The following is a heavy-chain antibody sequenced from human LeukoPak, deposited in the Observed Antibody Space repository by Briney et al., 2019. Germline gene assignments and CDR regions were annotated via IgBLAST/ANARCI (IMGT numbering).Heavy chain of an antibody. CDR1: GDSISSSDYY. D-gene: IGHD6-19*01. CDR2: IFYSGST. V-gene: IGHV4-39*07. Sequence: SDTLSLTCSVSGDSISSSDYYWGWLRQTPGRGLEWIGSIFYSGSTYYNPSLKSRVTISLDTSKNQFSLKLSSVTAADTAVYYCASALAGTGPNFDFWGQGTLVTVSS. J-gene: IGHJ4*02. CDR3: ASALAGTGPNFDF.